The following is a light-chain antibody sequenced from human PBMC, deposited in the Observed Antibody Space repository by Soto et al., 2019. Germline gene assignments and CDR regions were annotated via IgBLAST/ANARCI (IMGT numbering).Light chain of an antibody. CDR2: DAS. CDR1: RDINNF. V-gene: IGKV3D-20*01. CDR3: QQYGSSPIT. J-gene: IGKJ5*01. Sequence: TQSPSSLAASVGGSGTITCRASRDINNFLSWYQQQPGPAPRLLISDASGRATGIPDRFSGSGSETDFSLTINRLEPEDFAVYFCQQYGSSPITFGQGTRLEIK.